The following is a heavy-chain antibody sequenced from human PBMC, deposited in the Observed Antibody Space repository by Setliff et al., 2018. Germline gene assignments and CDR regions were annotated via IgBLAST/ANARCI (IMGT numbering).Heavy chain of an antibody. V-gene: IGHV4-59*08. J-gene: IGHJ6*03. D-gene: IGHD6-13*01. Sequence: TLSLTCTVSGGSISDSSWSWIRQPPGKGLEWIGCISSIGNTYYNPSLGSRLTISADTSNNQFSLNLISVTAADTSVYYCARQPYSTTYYYYYYYMDVWGKGTTVTVSS. CDR1: GGSISDSS. CDR3: ARQPYSTTYYYYYYYMDV. CDR2: ISSIGNT.